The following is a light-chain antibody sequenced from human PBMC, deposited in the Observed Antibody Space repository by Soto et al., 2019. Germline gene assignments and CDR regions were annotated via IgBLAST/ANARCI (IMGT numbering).Light chain of an antibody. CDR2: DAS. CDR3: QQYYSYPWT. V-gene: IGKV1-5*01. CDR1: QSISSW. Sequence: IHMTQSPSTLSASVGDRVTITCRASQSISSWLAWYQQKPGKAPKLLIYDASSLESGVPSRFSGSGSGTEFTLTISSLQPDDFATYYCQQYYSYPWTFGQGTKVDIK. J-gene: IGKJ1*01.